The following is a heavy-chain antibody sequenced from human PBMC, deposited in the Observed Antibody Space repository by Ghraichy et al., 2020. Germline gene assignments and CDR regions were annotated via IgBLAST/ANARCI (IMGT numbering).Heavy chain of an antibody. CDR2: ISSSSSTI. V-gene: IGHV3-48*02. Sequence: GESLNISCAASGFTFSSYSMNWVRQAPGKGLEWVSYISSSSSTIYYADSVKGRFTISRDNAKNSLYLQMNSLRDEDTAVYYCARDVSRGSSGWDYNWFDPWGQGTLVTVSS. CDR3: ARDVSRGSSGWDYNWFDP. D-gene: IGHD6-19*01. J-gene: IGHJ5*02. CDR1: GFTFSSYS.